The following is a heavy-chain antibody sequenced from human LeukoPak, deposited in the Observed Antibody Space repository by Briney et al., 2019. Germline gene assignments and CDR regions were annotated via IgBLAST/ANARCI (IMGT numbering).Heavy chain of an antibody. Sequence: ESGPTLVNPTQTLTLTCTFSGFSLSPGGTGVGWIRQPPGKAPEWLALIYGNEDRRYRSSLKSRLTIAKDTSKNQVLLTMTNMDPLDTATYYCAHLYYYDSSGYYLLNYFDFWGQGTLVTVSS. J-gene: IGHJ4*02. D-gene: IGHD3-22*01. CDR3: AHLYYYDSSGYYLLNYFDF. CDR1: GFSLSPGGTG. CDR2: IYGNEDR. V-gene: IGHV2-5*01.